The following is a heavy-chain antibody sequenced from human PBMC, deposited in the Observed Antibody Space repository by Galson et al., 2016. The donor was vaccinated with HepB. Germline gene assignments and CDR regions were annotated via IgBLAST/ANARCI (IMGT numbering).Heavy chain of an antibody. V-gene: IGHV1-69*06. CDR2: IIPIFGTG. Sequence: SVKVSCKASGGTFSSYTINWVRQAPGQGLEWMGGIIPIFGTGNYAQKFQGRVTTTADKSTSTAYMELSSLRSEDTAVYYCATRSGFSRNWFDPWGQGTLVTVSS. J-gene: IGHJ5*02. CDR3: ATRSGFSRNWFDP. CDR1: GGTFSSYT. D-gene: IGHD1-14*01.